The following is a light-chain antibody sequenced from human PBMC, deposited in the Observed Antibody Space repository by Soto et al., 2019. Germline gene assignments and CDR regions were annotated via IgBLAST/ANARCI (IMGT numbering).Light chain of an antibody. CDR3: QQRSDWVT. J-gene: IGKJ4*01. Sequence: EIVLTQSPATLSLSPGERATLSCRASQSVSIYLAWYQQKPGQAPRLLIYDAYNRATGIPARFSGSGSGTDFPLTISSLEPEDFAVYYCQQRSDWVTFGGGTKVEIK. CDR2: DAY. V-gene: IGKV3-11*01. CDR1: QSVSIY.